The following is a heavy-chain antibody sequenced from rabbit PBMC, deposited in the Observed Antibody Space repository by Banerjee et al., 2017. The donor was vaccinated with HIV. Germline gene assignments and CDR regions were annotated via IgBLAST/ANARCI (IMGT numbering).Heavy chain of an antibody. V-gene: IGHV1S40*01. CDR2: INTSSGNT. J-gene: IGHJ4*01. Sequence: SGFSFSNKYVMCWVRQAPGKGLEWIACINTSSGNTVYASWVNGRFTISSHNAQNTVSLQMNSLTAADTATYFCARDLAGVIGWNFNLWGQGTLVTVS. CDR3: ARDLAGVIGWNFNL. CDR1: GFSFSNKYV. D-gene: IGHD4-1*01.